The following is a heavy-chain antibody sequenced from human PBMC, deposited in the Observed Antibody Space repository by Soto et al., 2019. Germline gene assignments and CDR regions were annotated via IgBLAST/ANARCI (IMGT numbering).Heavy chain of an antibody. CDR3: ARVYGGNTPFRG. Sequence: QVQLVQSGAEVKKPGSSVKVSCKASGGTFSSYAISWVRQAPGQGLEWMGGVIPIFGTANYAQKFQGRVTITAAESTRTDYMALSSLRSEDTAVYYCARVYGGNTPFRGWGQGTLVTVSS. CDR2: VIPIFGTA. CDR1: GGTFSSYA. D-gene: IGHD2-15*01. J-gene: IGHJ4*02. V-gene: IGHV1-69*12.